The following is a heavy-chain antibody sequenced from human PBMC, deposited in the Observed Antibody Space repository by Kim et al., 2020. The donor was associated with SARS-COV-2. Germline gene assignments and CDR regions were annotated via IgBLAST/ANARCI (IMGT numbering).Heavy chain of an antibody. CDR2: IAAGGDST. Sequence: GGSLRLSCTASGFTFSLYVMTWVRQSPGKGLEWVSTIAAGGDSTFYADSVKGRFTISRDNSKNMLYLQMNSLGAEDTAVYHCAKERVVPATGDAFDIWGLGTMVTVSS. CDR3: AKERVVPATGDAFDI. V-gene: IGHV3-23*01. J-gene: IGHJ3*02. D-gene: IGHD2-21*02. CDR1: GFTFSLYV.